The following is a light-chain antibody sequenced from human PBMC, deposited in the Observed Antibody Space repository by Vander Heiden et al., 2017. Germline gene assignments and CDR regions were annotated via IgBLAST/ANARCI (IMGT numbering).Light chain of an antibody. CDR1: QSVLYSSNNKNY. V-gene: IGKV4-1*01. Sequence: DIVMTPSSPSLPVSLGERATINCKSSQSVLYSSNNKNYLAWYQQKPGQPPKLLIYWASTRESGVPDRFSGSGSGTDFTLTISSLQAEDVAVYYCHGYDSEGHTFGQGTKLEIK. CDR2: WAS. CDR3: HGYDSEGHT. J-gene: IGKJ2*01.